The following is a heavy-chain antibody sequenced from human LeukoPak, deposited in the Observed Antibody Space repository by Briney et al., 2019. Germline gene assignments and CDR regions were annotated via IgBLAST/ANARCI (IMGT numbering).Heavy chain of an antibody. V-gene: IGHV3-48*01. Sequence: PGESLRLSCAASGFTFSSYNMNWVRQAPGKGLEWVSYISSASNTIYYADSVKGRFTISRDNAKNSLYLQMNSLRAEDTAMYYCARDGWFGDNNWFDPWGQGTLVTVSS. CDR1: GFTFSSYN. CDR2: ISSASNTI. D-gene: IGHD3-10*01. J-gene: IGHJ5*02. CDR3: ARDGWFGDNNWFDP.